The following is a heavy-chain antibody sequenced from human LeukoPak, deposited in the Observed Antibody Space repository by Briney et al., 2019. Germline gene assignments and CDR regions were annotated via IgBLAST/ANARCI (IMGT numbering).Heavy chain of an antibody. CDR2: ISAYNGNT. J-gene: IGHJ5*02. Sequence: ASVKVSCKASGYTFTSYGISWVRQAPGQGLEWMGWISAYNGNTNYAQKLQGRVTMTTDTSTSTAYMELRSLRSDDTAVYYCARGRRGYSSGWYRAPNWFDPWGQGTLVTVSS. V-gene: IGHV1-18*01. CDR3: ARGRRGYSSGWYRAPNWFDP. D-gene: IGHD6-19*01. CDR1: GYTFTSYG.